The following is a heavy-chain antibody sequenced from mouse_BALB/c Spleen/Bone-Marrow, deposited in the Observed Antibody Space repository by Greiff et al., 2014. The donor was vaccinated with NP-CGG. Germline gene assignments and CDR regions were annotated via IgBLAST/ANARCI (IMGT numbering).Heavy chain of an antibody. CDR3: ARWEYYAMDY. Sequence: EVQLQESGAELVKPGASVRLSCTASGFNIKDTYMHWVKQRPEQGLEWIGRIDPANGNTKYDPKFQGKATITADTSSNTAYLQLSSLTSEDTAVYYCARWEYYAMDYWGQGTSVTVSS. CDR2: IDPANGNT. D-gene: IGHD4-1*01. J-gene: IGHJ4*01. V-gene: IGHV14-3*02. CDR1: GFNIKDTY.